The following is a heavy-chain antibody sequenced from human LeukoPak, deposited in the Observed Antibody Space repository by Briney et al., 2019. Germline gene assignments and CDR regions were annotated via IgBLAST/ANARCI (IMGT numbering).Heavy chain of an antibody. V-gene: IGHV3-23*01. Sequence: PGGSLRLSCAASGFTFSSYAMTWVRQAPGKGLEWVSVISGSGGNTYYADSVKGRFTISRDNSKNTLYLQMNSLRVDDTAVYYCAKDPRSTGDDDRNVGTWGQGTLVTVSS. CDR3: AKDPRSTGDDDRNVGT. J-gene: IGHJ5*02. D-gene: IGHD5-12*01. CDR2: ISGSGGNT. CDR1: GFTFSSYA.